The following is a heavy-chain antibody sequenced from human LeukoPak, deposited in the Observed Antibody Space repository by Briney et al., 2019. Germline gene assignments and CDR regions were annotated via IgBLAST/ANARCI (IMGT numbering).Heavy chain of an antibody. CDR3: ARGLTYSGYVDY. J-gene: IGHJ4*02. D-gene: IGHD1-26*01. Sequence: ASVKVSCKASGYTFTSYDINWVRQATGQGLEWMGWMNPNSGNTGYAQKFQGRVTMTRNTSIGTAYMELSSLRSEDTAVYYCARGLTYSGYVDYWGQGTLVTVSS. CDR1: GYTFTSYD. V-gene: IGHV1-8*01. CDR2: MNPNSGNT.